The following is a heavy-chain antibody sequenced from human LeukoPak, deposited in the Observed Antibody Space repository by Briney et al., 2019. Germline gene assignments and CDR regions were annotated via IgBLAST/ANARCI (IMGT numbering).Heavy chain of an antibody. CDR2: INHSGST. D-gene: IGHD2-21*02. CDR1: GGSFSGYY. V-gene: IGHV4-34*01. J-gene: IGHJ3*02. Sequence: SETLSLTCAVYGGSFSGYYWSWIRQPPGKGLEWIGEINHSGSTNYNPSLKSRVTISVDTSKNQFSLKLSSVTAADTAVYYCASHVTDIWGQRTMVTVSS. CDR3: ASHVTDI.